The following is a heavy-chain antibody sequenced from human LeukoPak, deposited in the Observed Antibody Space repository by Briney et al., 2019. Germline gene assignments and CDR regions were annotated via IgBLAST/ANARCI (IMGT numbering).Heavy chain of an antibody. Sequence: ASVKVSCKASGGTFSSYAISLVRQAPGQGLEWMGGIIPIFGTANYAQKFQGRVTITADESTSTAYMELSSLRSEDTAVYYCARDLSQGLVVAYYYMDVWGKGTTVTVSS. V-gene: IGHV1-69*13. CDR1: GGTFSSYA. J-gene: IGHJ6*03. CDR2: IIPIFGTA. D-gene: IGHD2-2*01. CDR3: ARDLSQGLVVAYYYMDV.